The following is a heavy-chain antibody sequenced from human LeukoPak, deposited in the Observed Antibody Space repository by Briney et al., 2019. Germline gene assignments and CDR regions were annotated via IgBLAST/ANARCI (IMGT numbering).Heavy chain of an antibody. CDR2: IVVGSGNT. CDR1: GFTFTSSA. V-gene: IGHV1-58*02. Sequence: SSVKVSCKASGFTFTSSAMQWVRQARGQRLEWIGWIVVGSGNTNYAQKFQERVTTTRDMSTSTAYMELSSLRSEDTAVYYCAAATFTVTTRYFDYWGQGTLVTVSS. D-gene: IGHD4-17*01. J-gene: IGHJ4*02. CDR3: AAATFTVTTRYFDY.